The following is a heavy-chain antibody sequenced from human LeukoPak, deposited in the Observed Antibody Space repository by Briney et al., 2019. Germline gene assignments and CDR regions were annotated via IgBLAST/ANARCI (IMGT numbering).Heavy chain of an antibody. CDR3: ARPTIVATTLDAFDI. D-gene: IGHD5-12*01. V-gene: IGHV3-21*01. Sequence: GGSLRLSCAASGFTFSSYWMSWVRQAPGKGLEWVSSISSYSSYIYYADSVKGRFTISRDNAKNSLYLQMNSLRAEDTAVYYCARPTIVATTLDAFDIWGHGTMVTVSS. CDR1: GFTFSSYW. J-gene: IGHJ3*02. CDR2: ISSYSSYI.